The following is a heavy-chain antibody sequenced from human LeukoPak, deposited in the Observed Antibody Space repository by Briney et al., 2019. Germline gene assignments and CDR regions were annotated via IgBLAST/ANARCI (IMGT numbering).Heavy chain of an antibody. V-gene: IGHV1-2*02. CDR2: IDPNSGGT. CDR3: ARAYYYGSGSTNWFDP. D-gene: IGHD3-10*01. J-gene: IGHJ5*02. Sequence: ASVKVSCKASGYTFTSYDINWVRQATGQGLEWMRWIDPNSGGTNYAQKFQGRVTMTRDTSISTAYMELSRLRSDDTAVYYCARAYYYGSGSTNWFDPWGQGTLVTVSS. CDR1: GYTFTSYD.